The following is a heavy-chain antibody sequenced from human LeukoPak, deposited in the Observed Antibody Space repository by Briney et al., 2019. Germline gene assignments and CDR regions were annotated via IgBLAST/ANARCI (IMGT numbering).Heavy chain of an antibody. Sequence: PETLSLTCAAYGGSFNGYYWSWIRQPPGKGLEWIGEINQSGRTNYNPSLKSRLTISVDRSKNQFSLKLKFVTAADTAVYYCARGMVRGVITFYYGMDVWGQGTTVTVSS. D-gene: IGHD3-10*01. CDR2: INQSGRT. V-gene: IGHV4-34*01. CDR1: GGSFNGYY. J-gene: IGHJ6*02. CDR3: ARGMVRGVITFYYGMDV.